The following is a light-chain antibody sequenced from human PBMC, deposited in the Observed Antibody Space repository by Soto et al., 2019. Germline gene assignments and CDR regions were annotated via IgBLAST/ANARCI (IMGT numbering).Light chain of an antibody. J-gene: IGLJ1*01. CDR3: SSDAGDHNYV. CDR2: ELA. V-gene: IGLV2-8*01. Sequence: QSALTQPPSASGSPGQSVTIPCTGTSSDVGAYDHVSWYQQHPGKAPKLIIYELAKRPAGVPDRFSGSKSGNTASLTVSGLQAEDEADYFCSSDAGDHNYVFGTGIKLTVL. CDR1: SSDVGAYDH.